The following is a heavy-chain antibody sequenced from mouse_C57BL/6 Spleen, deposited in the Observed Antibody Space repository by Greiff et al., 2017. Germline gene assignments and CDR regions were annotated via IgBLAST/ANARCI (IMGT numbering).Heavy chain of an antibody. CDR1: GYTFTSYW. Sequence: QVQLQQPGAELVRPGSSVKLSCKASGYTFTSYWMDWVKQRPGQGLEWIGNIYSSDSETHYYQKFKDKATLTVDKSSSTAYMQRSSLTAEDSAVYCGGTMVTTWSRFDDWGQGTTLTVSS. D-gene: IGHD2-2*01. CDR2: IYSSDSET. V-gene: IGHV1-61*01. J-gene: IGHJ2*01. CDR3: GTMVTTWSRFDD.